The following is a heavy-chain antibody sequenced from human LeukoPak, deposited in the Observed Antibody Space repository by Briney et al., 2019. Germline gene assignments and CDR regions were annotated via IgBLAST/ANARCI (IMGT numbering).Heavy chain of an antibody. D-gene: IGHD3-22*01. CDR1: GASISSYY. Sequence: SETLSLTCTVSGASISSYYWSWIRQPPGKGLEWIGYIYYSGSTNCNPSLRSRVTISVDTSKNQFSLKLSSVTAADTAVYYCAGHDSSGTYFQHWGQGTLVTVSS. J-gene: IGHJ1*01. CDR2: IYYSGST. CDR3: AGHDSSGTYFQH. V-gene: IGHV4-59*01.